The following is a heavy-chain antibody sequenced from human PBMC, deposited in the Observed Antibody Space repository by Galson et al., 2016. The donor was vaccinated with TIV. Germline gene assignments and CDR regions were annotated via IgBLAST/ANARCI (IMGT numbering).Heavy chain of an antibody. J-gene: IGHJ4*02. CDR3: ARELHWSGRDY. V-gene: IGHV3-7*01. Sequence: CAASGFTFSGSWMSWVRQAPGKGLEWVANIKQDGSEKYYVNSVKGRFTISRDNAKDSVYLQMNSLRAEDTAVYYCARELHWSGRDYWGQGTLVTVSS. CDR1: GFTFSGSW. CDR2: IKQDGSEK. D-gene: IGHD3-3*01.